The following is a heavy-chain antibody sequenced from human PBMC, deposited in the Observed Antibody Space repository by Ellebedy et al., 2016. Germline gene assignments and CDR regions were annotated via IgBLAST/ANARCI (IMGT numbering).Heavy chain of an antibody. CDR2: IYYSGST. Sequence: SETLSLXXTVSGGSVSSGSYYWSWIRQPPGKGLEWIGYIYYSGSTNYNPSLKSRVTISVDTSKNQFSLKLSSVTAADTAVYYCASRYYYDSSGNLFDYWGQGTLVTVSS. D-gene: IGHD3-22*01. V-gene: IGHV4-61*01. CDR1: GGSVSSGSYY. J-gene: IGHJ4*02. CDR3: ASRYYYDSSGNLFDY.